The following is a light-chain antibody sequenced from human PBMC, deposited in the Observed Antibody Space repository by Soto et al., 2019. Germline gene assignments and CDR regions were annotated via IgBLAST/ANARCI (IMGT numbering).Light chain of an antibody. Sequence: DIQMTQSPSSLSASVGDRVTITCRASQSISSYLNWYQQKPGKAPKFLIYAASSLQSGVPSRFSGSGSGTDFTLTISSLQPEDFATYYCQQRYNTPLTLGPGTKVDIK. J-gene: IGKJ3*01. CDR1: QSISSY. CDR2: AAS. CDR3: QQRYNTPLT. V-gene: IGKV1-39*01.